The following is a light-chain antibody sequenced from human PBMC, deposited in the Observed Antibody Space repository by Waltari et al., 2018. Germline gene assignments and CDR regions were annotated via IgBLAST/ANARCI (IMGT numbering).Light chain of an antibody. V-gene: IGLV2-11*01. CDR3: SSYAGSYTWV. Sequence: QSALTQPRSVSGSPGQSVTLSCTGTSSAVGGYNYVSWYQQYSGKAPKLMIYDFSKRPSGVPDRFSGSKSDNTASLTISGLQAEDEADYYCSSYAGSYTWVFGGGTKLTVL. CDR2: DFS. J-gene: IGLJ3*02. CDR1: SSAVGGYNY.